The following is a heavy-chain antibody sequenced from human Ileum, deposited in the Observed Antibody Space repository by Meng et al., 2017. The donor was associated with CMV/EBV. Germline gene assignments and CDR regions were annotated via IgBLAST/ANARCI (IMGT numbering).Heavy chain of an antibody. CDR3: AKDRYFEPAHFDY. V-gene: IGHV3-23*01. CDR2: ISGSGANS. D-gene: IGHD3-9*01. CDR1: GLTFNSYS. Sequence: GESLKISCVASGLTFNSYSMGWVRQAPGKGLEWVAAISGSGANSYYAESVKGRATISRDNSKNTLLLELNGLRAEDTAVYYCAKDRYFEPAHFDYWGQG. J-gene: IGHJ4*02.